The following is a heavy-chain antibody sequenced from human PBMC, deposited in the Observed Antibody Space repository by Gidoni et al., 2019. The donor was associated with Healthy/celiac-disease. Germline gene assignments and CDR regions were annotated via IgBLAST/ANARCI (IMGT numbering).Heavy chain of an antibody. J-gene: IGHJ3*02. CDR3: ARGVFYDYGDYGRPFDI. CDR2: IYYSGST. D-gene: IGHD4-17*01. CDR1: GGSISSSSYY. V-gene: IGHV4-39*01. Sequence: QLQLQESGPGLVKPSETLSLTCTVSGGSISSSSYYWGWIRQPPGKGLEWIGSIYYSGSTYYNPSLKSRVTISVDTSKNQFSLKLSSVTAADTAVYYCARGVFYDYGDYGRPFDIWGQGTMVTVSS.